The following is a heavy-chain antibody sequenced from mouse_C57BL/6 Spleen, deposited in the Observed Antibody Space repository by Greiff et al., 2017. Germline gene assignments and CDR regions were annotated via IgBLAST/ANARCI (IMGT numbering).Heavy chain of an antibody. J-gene: IGHJ4*01. CDR1: GYTFTSYW. CDR2: IHPNSGST. Sequence: QVQLKQSGAELVKPGASVKLSCKASGYTFTSYWMHWVKQRPGQGLEWIGMIHPNSGSTNYNEKFKSKATLTVDKSSSTAYTQLSSLTSEDSAVYDCARIYYDYYAMDYWGQGTSVTVSS. D-gene: IGHD2-1*01. CDR3: ARIYYDYYAMDY. V-gene: IGHV1-64*01.